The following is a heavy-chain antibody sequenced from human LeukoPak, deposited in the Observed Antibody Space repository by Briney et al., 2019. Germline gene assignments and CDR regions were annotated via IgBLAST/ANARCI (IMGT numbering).Heavy chain of an antibody. Sequence: PGGSLRLSCAASGFTVSSNYMSWVRQAPGKALEWVSVIYSSGITYYADSVKGRFTISRDNSKNTLYLQMNSLRAEDTAVYYCAWGSVFDYWGQGTLVTVSS. J-gene: IGHJ4*02. CDR3: AWGSVFDY. CDR2: IYSSGIT. CDR1: GFTVSSNY. D-gene: IGHD3-16*01. V-gene: IGHV3-53*01.